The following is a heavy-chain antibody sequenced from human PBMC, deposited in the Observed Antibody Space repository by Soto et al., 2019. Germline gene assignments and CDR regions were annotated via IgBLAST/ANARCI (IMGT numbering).Heavy chain of an antibody. V-gene: IGHV3-23*01. J-gene: IGHJ4*02. CDR3: ANLDWSQLPNNFDY. Sequence: GGSLGLSCAASGFTFSSYAMSWVRQAPGKGLEWVSAISGSGGSTYYADSVKGRFTISRDNSKNTLYLQLNNLRAEDTAVYYCANLDWSQLPNNFDYWGQGTLVTVSS. CDR2: ISGSGGST. CDR1: GFTFSSYA. D-gene: IGHD1-1*01.